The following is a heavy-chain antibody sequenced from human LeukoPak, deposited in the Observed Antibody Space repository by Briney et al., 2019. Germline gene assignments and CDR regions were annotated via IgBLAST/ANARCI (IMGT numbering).Heavy chain of an antibody. V-gene: IGHV4-59*01. CDR1: GASISSYY. D-gene: IGHD5-24*01. Sequence: SETLSLTCTVSGASISSYYWSWIRQPPGKGLEWIGYIYYSGSTNYNPSLESRVTISVDTSKNQFSLRLSSVTAADTAVYYCARHPRDDQSGGFDSWGQGTLVIVSS. CDR2: IYYSGST. J-gene: IGHJ4*02. CDR3: ARHPRDDQSGGFDS.